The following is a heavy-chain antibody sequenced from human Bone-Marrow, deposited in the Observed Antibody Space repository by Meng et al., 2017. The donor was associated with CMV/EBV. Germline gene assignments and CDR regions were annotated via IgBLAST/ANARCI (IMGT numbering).Heavy chain of an antibody. V-gene: IGHV3-74*01. Sequence: GESLKISCAASGFTFSSYWMHWVRQAPGKGLVWVSRINSDGRTTSYADSVKGRFTISRDNAKNTLYLQMNSLRAEDTAVYYCARESIAARPTYWGQGTLVTVSS. D-gene: IGHD6-6*01. CDR2: INSDGRTT. J-gene: IGHJ4*02. CDR1: GFTFSSYW. CDR3: ARESIAARPTY.